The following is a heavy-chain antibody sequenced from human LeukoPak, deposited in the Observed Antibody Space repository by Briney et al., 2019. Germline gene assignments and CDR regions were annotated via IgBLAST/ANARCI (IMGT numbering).Heavy chain of an antibody. CDR1: GFTFEDYT. J-gene: IGHJ4*02. CDR3: AKGASGWYSGQMQEN. CDR2: INWDGVST. V-gene: IGHV3-43*01. Sequence: GRSLRLSCAASGFTFEDYTMHWVRQAPGKGLEWVSLINWDGVSTYYADSVKGRFTISRDNSKNSLYLQMNGLRTEDTALYYCAKGASGWYSGQMQENWGQGTLVTVSS. D-gene: IGHD6-19*01.